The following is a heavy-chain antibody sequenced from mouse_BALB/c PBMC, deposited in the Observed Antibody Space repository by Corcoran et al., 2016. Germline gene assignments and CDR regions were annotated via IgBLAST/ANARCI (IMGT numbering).Heavy chain of an antibody. D-gene: IGHD1-2*01. CDR3: AIDYGYY. CDR2: INPYNGDT. CDR1: GYSFTGYF. J-gene: IGHJ2*01. Sequence: EVQLQQSGPELVKPGASVKISCKASGYSFTGYFMNWVMQSHGKSLEWIGRINPYNGDTFYNQKFKGKATLTVDKSSSTAHMELRSLASEDSAVYYCAIDYGYYWGQGTTLTVSS. V-gene: IGHV1-20*02.